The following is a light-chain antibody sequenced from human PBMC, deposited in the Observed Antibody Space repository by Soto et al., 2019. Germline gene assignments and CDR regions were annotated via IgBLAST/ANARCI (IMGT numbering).Light chain of an antibody. CDR1: QSVSSY. CDR3: QQRNNWPPIT. CDR2: DAS. J-gene: IGKJ5*01. Sequence: DIVLTQSPVTLSLSPGERATLSCRASQSVSSYLAWYQQRPGQAPRLLIYDASNRATGIPARFSGSGSGTDFTLTIDNLEPEDFAIYYCQQRNNWPPITFGQGTRLEIK. V-gene: IGKV3-11*01.